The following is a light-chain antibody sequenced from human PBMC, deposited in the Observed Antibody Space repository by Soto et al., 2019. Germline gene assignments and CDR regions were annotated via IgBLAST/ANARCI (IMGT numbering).Light chain of an antibody. CDR3: QQYYSYPRD. J-gene: IGKJ4*01. V-gene: IGKV1-8*01. CDR2: AAS. Sequence: AIRMTQSPSSLSASTGDRVTITCRASQGISSYLAWYQQKPGKAPKLLIYAASTLQSGVPSRFSDSGSGTDFTLTISCLQSEDFATYYCQQYYSYPRDFGGGTKVEIK. CDR1: QGISSY.